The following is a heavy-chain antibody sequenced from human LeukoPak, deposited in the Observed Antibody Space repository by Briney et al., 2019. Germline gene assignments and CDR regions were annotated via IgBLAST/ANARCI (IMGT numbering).Heavy chain of an antibody. CDR2: ISGSGGST. V-gene: IGHV3-23*01. J-gene: IGHJ4*02. CDR3: AKDPSYYYGSGSYYTLQIFN. Sequence: PGGALRLSCAASGFTFSSYAMSWVRQAPGKGLEWVSDISGSGGSTYYADSVKGRFTISRDNSKNTLYLQMNSLRAEDTAVYYCAKDPSYYYGSGSYYTLQIFNWGQGTLVTVSS. D-gene: IGHD3-10*01. CDR1: GFTFSSYA.